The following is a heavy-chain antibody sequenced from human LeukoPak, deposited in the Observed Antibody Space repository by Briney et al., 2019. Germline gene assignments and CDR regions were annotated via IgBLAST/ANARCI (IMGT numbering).Heavy chain of an antibody. CDR2: ISAYNGNK. D-gene: IGHD6-6*01. J-gene: IGHJ4*02. CDR1: GYTFTYYA. CDR3: ARDHASSPAARLDY. V-gene: IGHV1-18*01. Sequence: ASVTLSCKASGYTFTYYAISWVRQAPGQGLEWMGWISAYNGNKNYAQKLQGRVTMTTYTSTRTAYMELRSLRSDDTAMYYCARDHASSPAARLDYWGQGTLVTVSS.